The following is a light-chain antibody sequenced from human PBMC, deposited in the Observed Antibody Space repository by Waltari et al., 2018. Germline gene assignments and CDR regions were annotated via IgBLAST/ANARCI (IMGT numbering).Light chain of an antibody. CDR3: SSYTSSNNCV. Sequence: QSALTQPPSASGSPGQSVTISCTGTSSDVGGYDYVSWYQQHPGKAPKLIIYEVNKRPSGVPDRFSGSKSGKTASLTVSGLQAEDEADYYCSSYTSSNNCVFGTGTKVTVL. CDR2: EVN. J-gene: IGLJ1*01. CDR1: SSDVGGYDY. V-gene: IGLV2-8*01.